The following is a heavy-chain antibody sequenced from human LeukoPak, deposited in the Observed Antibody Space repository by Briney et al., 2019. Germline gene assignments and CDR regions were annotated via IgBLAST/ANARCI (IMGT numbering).Heavy chain of an antibody. D-gene: IGHD3-22*01. J-gene: IGHJ4*02. CDR2: IKRDGNEA. CDR1: GFTFSDYY. Sequence: GGSLRLSCAASGFTFSDYYMSWIRQAPGKGLEWVAIIKRDGNEAFYVDSVKGRFTISRDNVENSLYLQMNSLRVEDTAVYYCMGGHGWLPENWGQGTLVTVSS. CDR3: MGGHGWLPEN. V-gene: IGHV3-7*01.